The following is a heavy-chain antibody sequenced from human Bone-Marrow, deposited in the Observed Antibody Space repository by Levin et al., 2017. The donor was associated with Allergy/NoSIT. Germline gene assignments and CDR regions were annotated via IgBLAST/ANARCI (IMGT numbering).Heavy chain of an antibody. V-gene: IGHV3-74*01. CDR2: INSDGSST. CDR1: GFTFSSYW. J-gene: IGHJ4*02. Sequence: GGSLRLSCAASGFTFSSYWMHWVRQAPGKGLVWVSRINSDGSSTSYADSVKGRFTISRDNAKNTLYLQMNSLRAEDTAVYYCARGVGTGIQLWLVWGQGTLVTVSS. D-gene: IGHD5-18*01. CDR3: ARGVGTGIQLWLV.